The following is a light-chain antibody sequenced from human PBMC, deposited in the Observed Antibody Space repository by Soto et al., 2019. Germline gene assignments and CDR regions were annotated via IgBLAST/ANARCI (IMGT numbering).Light chain of an antibody. Sequence: QSALTQPASVSGFPGQSISISCTGTSSDVRSYNLVSWYQQHPGKAPKLMIYEGSKRPSGVSNRFSGSKSGNTASLTISGLQAEDEADYYCCSYAGSSTFGVVFGGGTKLTVL. CDR3: CSYAGSSTFGVV. CDR1: SSDVRSYNL. J-gene: IGLJ2*01. V-gene: IGLV2-23*03. CDR2: EGS.